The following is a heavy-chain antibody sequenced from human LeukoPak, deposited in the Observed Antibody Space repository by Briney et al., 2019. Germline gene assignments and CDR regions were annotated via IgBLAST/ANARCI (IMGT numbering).Heavy chain of an antibody. CDR3: AKDRGYYVDTGTINF. V-gene: IGHV3-64*04. Sequence: PGGSLRLSCSASGFTFSSYAMHWVRQAPGKGLEYVSAISSNGGSTYYADSVKGRFTISRDNSKNTLYLQMNSLRAEDTAIYYCAKDRGYYVDTGTINFWGQGTLVTVSS. J-gene: IGHJ4*02. CDR2: ISSNGGST. CDR1: GFTFSSYA. D-gene: IGHD3-22*01.